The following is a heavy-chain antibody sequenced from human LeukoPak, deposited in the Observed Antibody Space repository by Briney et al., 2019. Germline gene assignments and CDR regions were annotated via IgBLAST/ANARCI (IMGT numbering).Heavy chain of an antibody. CDR1: DDSISSSSYY. CDR2: AFYSGST. J-gene: IGHJ4*02. Sequence: SETLSLTCTVSDDSISSSSYYWEWIRQPPGKGLEWIGSAFYSGSTYYNPSLKSRVTISVDTSKNQFSLKLSSVTAADTAVYYCARDGDYYGSGSYYPIDYWGQGTLVTVSS. V-gene: IGHV4-39*07. CDR3: ARDGDYYGSGSYYPIDY. D-gene: IGHD3-10*01.